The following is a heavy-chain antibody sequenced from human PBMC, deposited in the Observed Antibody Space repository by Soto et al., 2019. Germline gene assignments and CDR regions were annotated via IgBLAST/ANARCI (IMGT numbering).Heavy chain of an antibody. V-gene: IGHV3-30-3*01. CDR3: ARDIQTGANNDY. CDR1: GFTFSSYA. CDR2: ISYDGSNK. Sequence: GGSLRLSCAASGFTFSSYAMHWVRQAPGKGLEWVAVISYDGSNKYYADSVKGRFTISRDNSKNTLYLQMNSLRAEDTAVYYCARDIQTGANNDYWGQGTLVTVSS. D-gene: IGHD1-26*01. J-gene: IGHJ4*02.